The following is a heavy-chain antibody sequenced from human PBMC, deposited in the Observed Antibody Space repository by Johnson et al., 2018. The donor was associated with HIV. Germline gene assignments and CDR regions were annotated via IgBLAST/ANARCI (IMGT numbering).Heavy chain of an antibody. Sequence: QMQLVESGGGVVQPGRSLRLSCVASGFTFSSNYLSWVRQAPGKSLEWVAVISYDGSNKYYADSVKGRFTISRDNSKNTLYLQMNSLRAGDNAVYYCARDRGSMPAVALDIWGQVTMVTVSS. V-gene: IGHV3-30-3*01. CDR1: GFTFSSNY. CDR2: ISYDGSNK. J-gene: IGHJ3*02. D-gene: IGHD2/OR15-2a*01. CDR3: ARDRGSMPAVALDI.